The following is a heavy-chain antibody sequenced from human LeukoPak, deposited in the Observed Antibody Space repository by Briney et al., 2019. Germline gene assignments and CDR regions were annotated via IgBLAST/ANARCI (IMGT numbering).Heavy chain of an antibody. J-gene: IGHJ4*03. CDR1: GGSFSSYA. V-gene: IGHV1-69*13. CDR2: IIPIFVTA. CDR3: ARAGAFGYSGSYYRFDY. D-gene: IGHD1-26*01. Sequence: SVKVSCKASGGSFSSYAISWVRQAPGQGLEWMGGIIPIFVTANYAQKFQGRVTITADESTSTAYMELSSLRSEDTAVYYCARAGAFGYSGSYYRFDYWGQGTMVTVSS.